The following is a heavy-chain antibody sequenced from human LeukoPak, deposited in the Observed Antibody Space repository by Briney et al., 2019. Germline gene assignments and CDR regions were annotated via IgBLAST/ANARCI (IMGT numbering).Heavy chain of an antibody. D-gene: IGHD3-10*01. Sequence: GASVKVSCKASGYTFTDYYVHWVRQAPGQGLEWMGWINPNSGGTNYAQKFQGRVTMTRDTSIRTVYMELSRLRSDDTAVYYCARGPNYYGSGRSWFDRWGQGTLVTVSS. CDR2: INPNSGGT. J-gene: IGHJ5*02. CDR1: GYTFTDYY. V-gene: IGHV1-2*02. CDR3: ARGPNYYGSGRSWFDR.